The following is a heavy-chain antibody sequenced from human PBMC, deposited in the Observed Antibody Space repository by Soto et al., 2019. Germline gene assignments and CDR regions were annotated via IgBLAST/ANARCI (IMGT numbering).Heavy chain of an antibody. Sequence: QITLKEAGPTLVKPTQTLTLTCSFSGFSLITSEVGVGWFGQPPGKALEWLALIYWDDDTGYTTSLRNRLTITKDTSRNQVVLTMTNMDPADTATYYCAHTMAPRIFDSWGQGTLVTVSS. CDR3: AHTMAPRIFDS. CDR1: GFSLITSEVG. V-gene: IGHV2-5*02. CDR2: IYWDDDT. J-gene: IGHJ4*02.